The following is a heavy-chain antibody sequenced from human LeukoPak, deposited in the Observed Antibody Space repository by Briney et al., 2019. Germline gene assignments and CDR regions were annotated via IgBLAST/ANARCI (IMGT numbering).Heavy chain of an antibody. D-gene: IGHD3-10*01. Sequence: ASVKVSCKASGDTFTGYYMHWVRQAPGQGLEWMGWINPNSGGTNYAQKFQGRVTMTRDTSISTAYMELSRLRSDDTAVYYCARDGGLLWFGNIDYWGQGTLVTVSS. J-gene: IGHJ4*02. V-gene: IGHV1-2*02. CDR1: GDTFTGYY. CDR2: INPNSGGT. CDR3: ARDGGLLWFGNIDY.